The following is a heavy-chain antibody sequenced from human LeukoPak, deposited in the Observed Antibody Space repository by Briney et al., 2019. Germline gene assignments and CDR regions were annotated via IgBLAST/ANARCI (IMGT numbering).Heavy chain of an antibody. CDR2: KKQDGSEK. J-gene: IGHJ4*02. V-gene: IGHV3-7*05. CDR1: GFSFSSYW. Sequence: GGSLRLSCAASGFSFSSYWMSWVRQVPGKGLECVANKKQDGSEKYYVDSVKGRFTISRDNTKNSLYLQMNSLRAEDTAVYYCAREGVVYWGQGTLVTVSS. CDR3: AREGVVY.